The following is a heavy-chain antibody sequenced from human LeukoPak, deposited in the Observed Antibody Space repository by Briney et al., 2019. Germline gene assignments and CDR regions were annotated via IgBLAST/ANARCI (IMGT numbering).Heavy chain of an antibody. Sequence: ASVKVSCKASGYTFTNYAMNWVRQAPGQGLEWMGWINTNTEMSTYAQGFTGRFVFSLDTSVSTAFLQISSLKSEDTAVYYCARDPETRVPTSIDYWGQGTLVTVSS. CDR2: INTNTEMS. D-gene: IGHD5-12*01. CDR3: ARDPETRVPTSIDY. V-gene: IGHV7-4-1*02. CDR1: GYTFTNYA. J-gene: IGHJ4*02.